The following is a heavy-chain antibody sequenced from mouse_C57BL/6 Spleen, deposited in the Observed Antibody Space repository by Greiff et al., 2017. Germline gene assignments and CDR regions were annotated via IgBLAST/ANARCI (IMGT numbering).Heavy chain of an antibody. CDR3: ATNWDEGFDY. D-gene: IGHD4-1*01. CDR2: ISDGGSYT. J-gene: IGHJ2*01. Sequence: EVMLVESGGGLVKPGGSLKLSCAASGFTFSSYAMSWVRQTPEKRLEWVATISDGGSYTYYPDNVKGRFTISRDNAKSNLYLQMSHLKSEDTAMYYCATNWDEGFDYWGQGTTLTVSS. V-gene: IGHV5-4*03. CDR1: GFTFSSYA.